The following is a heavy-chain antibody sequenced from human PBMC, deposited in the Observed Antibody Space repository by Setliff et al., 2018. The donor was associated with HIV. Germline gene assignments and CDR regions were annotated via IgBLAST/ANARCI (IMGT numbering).Heavy chain of an antibody. V-gene: IGHV4-4*07. CDR1: GGSISSDY. D-gene: IGHD2-2*01. CDR3: ARSPVRYCSSTTCSMFFDY. CDR2: VYNSGST. J-gene: IGHJ4*02. Sequence: SETLSLTCTVSGGSISSDYWNWVRQPAGKGLEWIGRVYNSGSTNYNPSLKSRVTMSVDTSKNQFSLNLSSVTAADTAVYYCARSPVRYCSSTTCSMFFDYWGQGTLVTVSS.